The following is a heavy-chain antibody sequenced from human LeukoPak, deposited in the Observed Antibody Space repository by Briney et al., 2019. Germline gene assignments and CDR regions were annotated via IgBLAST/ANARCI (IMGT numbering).Heavy chain of an antibody. Sequence: PGGSLRLSCAASGFTVSSNYMSWVRQAPGKGLEWVSVIYSGGSTYYADSVKGRYTISRGNSKNTLYLQMNSLRAEDTAVYYCARLYSSSWYGVSAFDIWGQGTMVTVSS. V-gene: IGHV3-53*01. CDR2: IYSGGST. J-gene: IGHJ3*02. D-gene: IGHD6-13*01. CDR1: GFTVSSNY. CDR3: ARLYSSSWYGVSAFDI.